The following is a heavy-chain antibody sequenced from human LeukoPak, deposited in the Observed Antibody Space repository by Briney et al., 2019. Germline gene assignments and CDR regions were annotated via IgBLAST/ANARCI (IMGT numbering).Heavy chain of an antibody. CDR2: IYYSGST. V-gene: IGHV4-39*07. CDR1: GGYITSSSYY. J-gene: IGHJ5*02. CDR3: AKEGSSAENWFDP. Sequence: SETLSLTCTVSGGYITSSSYYWDWIRQPPGRGLEWIGSIYYSGSTYYNPSLKSRVTISVDTSKNQFSLKLSSVTAADTAVYYCAKEGSSAENWFDPWGQGTLVTVFS. D-gene: IGHD6-19*01.